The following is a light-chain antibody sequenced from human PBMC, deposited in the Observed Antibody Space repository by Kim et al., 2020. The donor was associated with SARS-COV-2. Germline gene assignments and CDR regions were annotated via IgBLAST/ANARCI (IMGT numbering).Light chain of an antibody. Sequence: ASVGDRLTITCRASQGISNYLAWYQQKPGKVPYLLIYTASILQSGVPSRFSGSGSGTDFTLTISSLQPEDVATYYCQKYSSGPPTFGGGTKVDIK. CDR1: QGISNY. CDR2: TAS. V-gene: IGKV1-27*01. J-gene: IGKJ4*01. CDR3: QKYSSGPPT.